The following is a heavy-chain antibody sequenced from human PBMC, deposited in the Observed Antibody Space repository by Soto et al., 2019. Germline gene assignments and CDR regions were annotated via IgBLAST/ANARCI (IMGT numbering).Heavy chain of an antibody. CDR2: IIPIFGTA. CDR1: GGTFSSYA. Sequence: GASVTVSCKASGGTFSSYAISWVRQAPGQGLEWMGGIIPIFGTANYAQKFQGRVTITADESTSTAYMELSSLRSEDTAVYYCARAHYDLGVYVLENAFDIWGQGTMVTVSS. D-gene: IGHD3-3*01. V-gene: IGHV1-69*13. J-gene: IGHJ3*02. CDR3: ARAHYDLGVYVLENAFDI.